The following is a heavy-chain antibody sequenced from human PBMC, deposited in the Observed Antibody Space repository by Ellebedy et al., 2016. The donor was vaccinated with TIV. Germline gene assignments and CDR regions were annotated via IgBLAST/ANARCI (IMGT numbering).Heavy chain of an antibody. CDR2: INPNGGGI. V-gene: IGHV1-2*02. CDR3: VRDYWGSYEY. Sequence: AASVKVSCKASGYTFTDYRLDWVRQAPGHGLEWMGWINPNGGGIHYVQKFQGRVTMTGDTSISTAYLELSRLTSADTAVYYCVRDYWGSYEYWGQGTLVTVSS. J-gene: IGHJ4*02. D-gene: IGHD1-26*01. CDR1: GYTFTDYR.